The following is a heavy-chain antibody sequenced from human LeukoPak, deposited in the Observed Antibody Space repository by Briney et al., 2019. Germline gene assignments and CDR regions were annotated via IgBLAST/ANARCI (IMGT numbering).Heavy chain of an antibody. CDR3: ARAAWGGHDAFDI. J-gene: IGHJ3*02. Sequence: ASVKVSCKASGYTFTSYYMHWVRQAPGQGLEWMGIINPSGGSTSYAQKFQGRVTMTRDMSTSTVYMELSSLRSEDTAVYYCARAAWGGHDAFDIWGQGTMVTVSS. CDR1: GYTFTSYY. CDR2: INPSGGST. V-gene: IGHV1-46*01. D-gene: IGHD3-16*01.